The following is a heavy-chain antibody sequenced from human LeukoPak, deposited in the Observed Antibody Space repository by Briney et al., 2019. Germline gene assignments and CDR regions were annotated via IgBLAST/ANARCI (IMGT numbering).Heavy chain of an antibody. CDR3: ARQGGIYRHLDY. D-gene: IGHD3-16*02. CDR1: GGSISSSNC. Sequence: PSGTLSLTCAVSGGSISSSNCWSWVRQPPGKGREWIGEIYQSGSTNYHPSHKSRVTISVDTSKTQFSLKLSSVTAADTAVYYCARQGGIYRHLDYWGQGILVTVSS. J-gene: IGHJ4*02. V-gene: IGHV4-4*02. CDR2: IYQSGST.